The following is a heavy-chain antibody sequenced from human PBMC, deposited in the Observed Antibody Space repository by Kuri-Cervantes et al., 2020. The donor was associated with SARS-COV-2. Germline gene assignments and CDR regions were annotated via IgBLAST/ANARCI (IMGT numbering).Heavy chain of an antibody. CDR2: FDPEDGET. CDR1: GYTFTSYG. Sequence: ASVKVSCKASGYTFTSYGISWVRQAPGKGLEWMGGFDPEDGETIYAQKFQGRVTMTGDTSTDTAYMELSSLRSEDTAVYYCATGTFTVTPDYWGQGTLVTVSS. CDR3: ATGTFTVTPDY. J-gene: IGHJ4*02. V-gene: IGHV1-24*01. D-gene: IGHD4-17*01.